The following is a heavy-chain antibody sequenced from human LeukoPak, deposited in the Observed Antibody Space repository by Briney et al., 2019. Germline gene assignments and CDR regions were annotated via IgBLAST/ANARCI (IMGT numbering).Heavy chain of an antibody. CDR3: ARGKDYYYYGMDV. J-gene: IGHJ6*02. CDR2: IIPIFGTA. CDR1: GYTLTELS. Sequence: ASVKVSCKVSGYTLTELSMHWVRQAPGQGLEWMGGIIPIFGTANYAQKFQGRVTITADESTSTAYMELNSLRSEDTAVYYCARGKDYYYYGMDVWGQGTTVTVS. V-gene: IGHV1-69*13.